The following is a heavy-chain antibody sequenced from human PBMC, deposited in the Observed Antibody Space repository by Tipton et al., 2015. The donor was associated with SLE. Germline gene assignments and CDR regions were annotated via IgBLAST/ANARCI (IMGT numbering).Heavy chain of an antibody. CDR3: ARDSFQHYYDLAFDI. J-gene: IGHJ3*02. CDR1: GGSISSHY. D-gene: IGHD3-22*01. V-gene: IGHV4-59*11. CDR2: IYYSGNT. Sequence: LRLSCTVSGGSISSHYWSWIRQPPGKGLEWIGYIYYSGNTNYSPSLKSRVTISIDTSKNQFSLKLSSVTAADTAVYYCARDSFQHYYDLAFDIWGQGTMVTVSS.